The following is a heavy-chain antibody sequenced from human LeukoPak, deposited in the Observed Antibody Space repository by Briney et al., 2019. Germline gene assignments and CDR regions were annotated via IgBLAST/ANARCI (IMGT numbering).Heavy chain of an antibody. CDR3: AKDTSITIFGVVSSYYGMDV. Sequence: SGGSLRLSCAASGFIFDDYAMHWVRQGPGKGLEWVSGISWSSGSIGYADSVKGRFTIPRDNAKNSLYLQMNSLRAEDTALYYCAKDTSITIFGVVSSYYGMDVWGQGTTVTVSS. J-gene: IGHJ6*02. D-gene: IGHD3-3*01. CDR2: ISWSSGSI. CDR1: GFIFDDYA. V-gene: IGHV3-9*01.